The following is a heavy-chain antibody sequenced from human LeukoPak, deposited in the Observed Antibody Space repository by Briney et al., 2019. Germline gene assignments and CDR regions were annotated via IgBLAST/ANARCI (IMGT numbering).Heavy chain of an antibody. V-gene: IGHV3-48*03. CDR2: ISTSGTT. CDR1: GGSISSSTG. Sequence: GTLSLTCAVSGGSISSSTGWWSWVRQAPGKGLEWVSYISTSGTTLYADSVKGRFTISRDDAKNSLYLQMNSLRAEDTAVYYCARDSEVTGDRVEYWGQGSLVTVSS. J-gene: IGHJ4*02. CDR3: ARDSEVTGDRVEY. D-gene: IGHD5-24*01.